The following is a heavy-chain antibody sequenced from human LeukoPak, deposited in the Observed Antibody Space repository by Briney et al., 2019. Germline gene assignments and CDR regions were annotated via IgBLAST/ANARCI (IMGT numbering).Heavy chain of an antibody. J-gene: IGHJ3*02. CDR2: ISSNGGST. CDR3: ARASGYEDNAFDI. CDR1: GFTFSSYA. V-gene: IGHV3-64*01. Sequence: PGGSLRLSCAASGFTFSSYAMHWVRQAPGKGLEYVSAISSNGGSTYYANSVKGGFTISRDNSKNTLYLQMGSLRAEDMAVYYCARASGYEDNAFDIWGQGTMVTVSS. D-gene: IGHD5-12*01.